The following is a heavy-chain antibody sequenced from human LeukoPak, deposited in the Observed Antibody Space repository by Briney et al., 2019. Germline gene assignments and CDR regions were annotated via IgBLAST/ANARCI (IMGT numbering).Heavy chain of an antibody. Sequence: GGSLRLSCAASGFTFSNYAMTWVRQAPGKGLEWVSAISSSGGNAYYADSVKGRFTISRDNSKNTLYLQMNSLRAEDTAVYYCADYGSGSYCFDYRGQGTLVTVSS. CDR3: ADYGSGSYCFDY. V-gene: IGHV3-23*01. CDR1: GFTFSNYA. J-gene: IGHJ4*02. CDR2: ISSSGGNA. D-gene: IGHD3-10*01.